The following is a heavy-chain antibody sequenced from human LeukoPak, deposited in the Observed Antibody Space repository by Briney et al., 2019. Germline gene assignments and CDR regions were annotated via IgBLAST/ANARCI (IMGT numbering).Heavy chain of an antibody. CDR1: GYTFTGYY. V-gene: IGHV1-2*02. J-gene: IGHJ4*02. D-gene: IGHD2-15*01. CDR3: ARGDIVVVVAARLFDY. CDR2: INPNSGGT. Sequence: ASVKVSCKASGYTFTGYYMHWVRQAPGQGLEWMGWINPNSGGTNYAQKFQGRVTMTRDTSISTAYMELSRLRSDDTAVYYCARGDIVVVVAARLFDYWGQGTLVTVSS.